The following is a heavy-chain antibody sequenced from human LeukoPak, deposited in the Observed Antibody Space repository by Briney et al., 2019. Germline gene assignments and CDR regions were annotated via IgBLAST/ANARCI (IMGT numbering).Heavy chain of an antibody. CDR1: GFTFGSYS. CDR2: ISSSSSYI. Sequence: PGGSLRLSCAASGFTFGSYSMNWVRQAPGKGLEWVSSISSSSSYIYYADSVKGRFTISRDNAKNSLYLQMNSLRAEDTAMYYCAKDDDWGRFDHWGQGTLVTVSS. J-gene: IGHJ1*01. CDR3: AKDDDWGRFDH. V-gene: IGHV3-21*04. D-gene: IGHD3-16*01.